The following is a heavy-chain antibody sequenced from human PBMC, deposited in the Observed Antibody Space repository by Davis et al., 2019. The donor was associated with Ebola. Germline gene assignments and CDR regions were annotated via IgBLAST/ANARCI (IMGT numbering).Heavy chain of an antibody. J-gene: IGHJ6*02. Sequence: GESLKISCAASGFTFSWYWMHWVRQAPGKGLVWVSHISSDGSTTTYADSVKGRFTISRDDAKNTLYLQMDSLRADDTAVYYCARGLLQLQRSTLGVWGQGTTVTVSS. CDR1: GFTFSWYW. V-gene: IGHV3-74*01. CDR2: ISSDGSTT. D-gene: IGHD1-1*01. CDR3: ARGLLQLQRSTLGV.